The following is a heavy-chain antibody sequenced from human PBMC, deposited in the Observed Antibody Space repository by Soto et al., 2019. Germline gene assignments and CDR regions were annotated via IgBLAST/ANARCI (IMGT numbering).Heavy chain of an antibody. D-gene: IGHD4-17*01. J-gene: IGHJ5*02. V-gene: IGHV4-39*01. Sequence: QVQLQESGPGLVKPSETLSLTCTVSGGSISSNIYYWGWIRQPPGKGLEWIGSIYYTGNTFYNPSLKSRVTLSVDTSENQFSLKLSSVTAADTAVYYCARHSHEAHGDPNWFDPWGQGTLVTVSS. CDR2: IYYTGNT. CDR1: GGSISSNIYY. CDR3: ARHSHEAHGDPNWFDP.